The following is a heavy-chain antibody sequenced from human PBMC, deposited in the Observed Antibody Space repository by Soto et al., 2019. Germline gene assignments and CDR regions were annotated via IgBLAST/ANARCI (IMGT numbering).Heavy chain of an antibody. J-gene: IGHJ4*02. Sequence: QITLKESGPTLVKPTQTLTLTCTFSGFSLSTSGVGVGWIRQPPGKALEWLALIYWNDDKRYSPSLKSRLTTTKDPSKNQWVLTMTNMAPGDTAKYYCAHRFHGGDFDYGGQETLVPVPS. CDR3: AHRFHGGDFDY. V-gene: IGHV2-5*01. CDR1: GFSLSTSGVG. CDR2: IYWNDDK. D-gene: IGHD3-10*01.